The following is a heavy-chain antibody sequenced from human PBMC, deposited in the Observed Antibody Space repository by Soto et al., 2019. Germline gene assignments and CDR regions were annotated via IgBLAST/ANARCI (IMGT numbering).Heavy chain of an antibody. D-gene: IGHD6-25*01. CDR2: ISSSSTI. CDR1: GFTFSSYS. Sequence: GGSLRLSCAASGFTFSSYSMNWVRQAPGKGLEWVSYISSSSTIYYAEPVQGRFTISRDNAKNSLYLQMNSLRDEDTAVYYCARDPRAGHFHWFDPWGQGTLVTVSS. V-gene: IGHV3-48*02. J-gene: IGHJ5*02. CDR3: ARDPRAGHFHWFDP.